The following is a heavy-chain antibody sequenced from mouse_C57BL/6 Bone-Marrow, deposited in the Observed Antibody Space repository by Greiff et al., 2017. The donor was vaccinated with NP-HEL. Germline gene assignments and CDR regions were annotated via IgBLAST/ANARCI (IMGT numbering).Heavy chain of an antibody. CDR3: ARDRRITTVVARGDY. CDR2: ISDGGSYT. Sequence: DVMLVESGGGLVKPGGSLKLSCAASGFTFSSYAMSWVRQTPEKRLEWVATISDGGSYTYYPDNVKGRFTISRDNAKNNLYLQMSHLKSEDTAMYYCARDRRITTVVARGDYWGQGTTLTVSS. V-gene: IGHV5-4*01. J-gene: IGHJ2*01. CDR1: GFTFSSYA. D-gene: IGHD1-1*01.